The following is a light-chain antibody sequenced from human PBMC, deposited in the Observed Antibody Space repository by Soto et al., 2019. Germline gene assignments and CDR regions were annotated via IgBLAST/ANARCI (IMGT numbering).Light chain of an antibody. J-gene: IGKJ4*01. Sequence: EIVMTQSPATLSVSPGETATLSCRASQSVTYNLAWYQQKPGQAPRLLIYGAFTRATGITARFSGSGSGTEFTLTISSLQSEDFAVYYCQQYKNWPPLTFGGGTNVEIK. CDR3: QQYKNWPPLT. V-gene: IGKV3-15*01. CDR1: QSVTYN. CDR2: GAF.